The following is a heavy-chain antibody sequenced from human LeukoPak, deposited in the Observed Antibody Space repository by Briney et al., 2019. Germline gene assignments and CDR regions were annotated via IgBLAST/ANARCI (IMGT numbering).Heavy chain of an antibody. J-gene: IGHJ4*02. V-gene: IGHV4-31*03. CDR1: GGSVSSGDYC. CDR2: ICFTGST. CDR3: ARDGSGYSGSFDF. Sequence: PSETLSLTCTVSGGSVSSGDYCWRWIRQHPEKGLERIGFICFTGSTYYNAPLKSRVTISVDTSKNQFSLMLTSVTAADTAVYYCARDGSGYSGSFDFWGQGTLVTVSS. D-gene: IGHD3-3*01.